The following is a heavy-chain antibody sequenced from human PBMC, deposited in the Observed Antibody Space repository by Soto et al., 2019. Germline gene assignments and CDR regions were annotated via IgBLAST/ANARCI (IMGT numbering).Heavy chain of an antibody. CDR2: IWYDGSNK. J-gene: IGHJ6*02. D-gene: IGHD2-8*02. Sequence: QVQLVESGGGVVQPGGSLRLSCTASGFTFNTYGMHWVRQAPGKGLEWVAIIWYDGSNKYYADSVKGRFTISRDNSKNTLYMQMHSLSVDDTAVYYCARSDCTGPYWYSWPVTYGVDVWGQGTTVTVPS. CDR1: GFTFNTYG. V-gene: IGHV3-33*01. CDR3: ARSDCTGPYWYSWPVTYGVDV.